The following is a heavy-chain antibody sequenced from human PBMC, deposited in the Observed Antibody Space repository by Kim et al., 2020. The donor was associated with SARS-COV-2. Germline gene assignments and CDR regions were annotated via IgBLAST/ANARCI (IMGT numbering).Heavy chain of an antibody. CDR1: GGSFSGYY. V-gene: IGHV4-34*01. Sequence: SETLSLTCAVYGGSFSGYYWSWIRQPPGKGLEWIGEINHSGSTNYNPSLKSRVTISVDTSKNQFSLKLSSVTAADTAVYYCARGRGDCSGGSCYLYYYYG. CDR3: ARGRGDCSGGSCYLYYYYG. D-gene: IGHD2-15*01. J-gene: IGHJ6*01. CDR2: INHSGST.